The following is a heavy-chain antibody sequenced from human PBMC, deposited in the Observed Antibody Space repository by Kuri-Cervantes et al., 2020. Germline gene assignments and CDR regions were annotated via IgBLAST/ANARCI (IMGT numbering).Heavy chain of an antibody. Sequence: GGSLRLSCAASGFTFSSYAMHWVRQAPGKGLEWVAVISYEGSNKYYADSVKGRFTISRDNSKNTLYLQMDSLRAEDTAVYYCARSEVAATLGIYYYYYGMDVWGQGTTVTVSS. CDR3: ARSEVAATLGIYYYYYGMDV. V-gene: IGHV3-30-3*01. CDR1: GFTFSSYA. J-gene: IGHJ6*02. CDR2: ISYEGSNK. D-gene: IGHD2-15*01.